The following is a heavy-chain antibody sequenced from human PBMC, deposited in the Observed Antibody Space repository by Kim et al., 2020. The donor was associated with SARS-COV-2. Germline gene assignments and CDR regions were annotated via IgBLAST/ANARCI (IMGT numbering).Heavy chain of an antibody. D-gene: IGHD6-6*01. J-gene: IGHJ3*02. CDR2: T. V-gene: IGHV4-59*01. Sequence: TNYNPALTSRLTISVDTSKNQFSLKLSSVTAADTAVYYCARESSSNAFDIWGQGTMVTVSS. CDR3: ARESSSNAFDI.